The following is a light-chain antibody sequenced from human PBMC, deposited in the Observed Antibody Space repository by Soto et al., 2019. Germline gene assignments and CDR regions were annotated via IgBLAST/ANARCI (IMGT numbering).Light chain of an antibody. J-gene: IGLJ3*02. V-gene: IGLV1-47*02. CDR1: NANIGNFY. CDR3: AAWDDRLRGPV. CDR2: HNN. Sequence: QSVLTQPPSASGTPGQRVTIPCSGSNANIGNFYVSWYQHVPGTAPKLLIYHNNQRPSGVPDRFSGSKSGTSASLAISGLWSGDEADYYCAAWDDRLRGPVFGGGTKLTVL.